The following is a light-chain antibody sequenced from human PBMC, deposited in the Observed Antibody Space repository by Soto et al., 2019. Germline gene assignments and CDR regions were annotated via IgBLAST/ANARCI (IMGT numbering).Light chain of an antibody. J-gene: IGKJ5*01. CDR3: QYYGNSRIT. CDR1: QSVNSNF. Sequence: EIVLTQSPGTLSLSPGERVTLSCRASQSVNSNFLTWYQQKPGQAPRLLIYAASSGATGIPDRFSGSGSGTDFTLTVNRLEPEDFVVYYCQYYGNSRITFGQGTRLEIK. V-gene: IGKV3-20*01. CDR2: AAS.